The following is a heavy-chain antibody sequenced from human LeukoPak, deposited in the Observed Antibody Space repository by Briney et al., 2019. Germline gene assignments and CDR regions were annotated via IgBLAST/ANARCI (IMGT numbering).Heavy chain of an antibody. CDR3: ARGHRGKQWLATTIYYYYMDV. CDR2: MKPNSGNT. D-gene: IGHD6-19*01. Sequence: ASVKVSCKASGYTFTSYDINWVRQATGQGLEWMGWMKPNSGNTGYAQKFQGRVTITRNTPISTAYMELSSLRSEDTAVYHCARGHRGKQWLATTIYYYYMDVWGKGTTVTVSS. V-gene: IGHV1-8*01. CDR1: GYTFTSYD. J-gene: IGHJ6*03.